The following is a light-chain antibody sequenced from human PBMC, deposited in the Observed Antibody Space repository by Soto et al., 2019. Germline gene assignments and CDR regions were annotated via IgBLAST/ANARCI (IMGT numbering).Light chain of an antibody. Sequence: QYALTQPASVSGYPGQSITISCTGTSSDVGGYNYVSWYQQHPVKAPKLMIYDVTNRPSGVSDRFSGSKSGNTASLTISGLQAEDEADYYCSSYTSSSTPYVFGTGTKLTVL. CDR3: SSYTSSSTPYV. V-gene: IGLV2-14*01. CDR2: DVT. CDR1: SSDVGGYNY. J-gene: IGLJ1*01.